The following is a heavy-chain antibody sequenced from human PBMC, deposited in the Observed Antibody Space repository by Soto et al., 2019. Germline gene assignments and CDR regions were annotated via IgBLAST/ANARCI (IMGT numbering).Heavy chain of an antibody. V-gene: IGHV1-8*01. CDR2: MNPNNGNT. CDR3: ARSPRNYYALGSYSYFRH. D-gene: IGHD3-10*01. Sequence: QVQLVQSGAEVKKPGASVKVSCKASGYPFTSYDISWVRQATGQGLEWMGGMNPNNGNTDYAPKFQGRVTMTMNTSIGTAYMELSSLRSEDTAVYYCARSPRNYYALGSYSYFRHWGQGTLVTVSS. CDR1: GYPFTSYD. J-gene: IGHJ1*01.